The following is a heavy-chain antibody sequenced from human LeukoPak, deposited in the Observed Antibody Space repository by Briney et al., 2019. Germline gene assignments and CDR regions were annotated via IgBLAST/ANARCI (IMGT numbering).Heavy chain of an antibody. CDR3: ANYGSGSYRFDP. J-gene: IGHJ5*02. Sequence: SETLSLTCTVSGGSISSGGYYWSWIRQHPGKGLEWIGYIYYSGSTYYNPSLKSRVTISVDTSKNQFSLKLSSVTAADTAVYYCANYGSGSYRFDPWGQGTLVTVSS. CDR2: IYYSGST. V-gene: IGHV4-31*03. D-gene: IGHD3-10*01. CDR1: GGSISSGGYY.